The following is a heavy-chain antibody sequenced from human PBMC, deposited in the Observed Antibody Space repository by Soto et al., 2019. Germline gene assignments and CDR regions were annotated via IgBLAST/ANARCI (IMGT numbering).Heavy chain of an antibody. J-gene: IGHJ4*02. CDR1: GYTFTSYG. CDR2: ISAYNGNT. CDR3: ARADMYSSSFHYDY. V-gene: IGHV1-18*01. Sequence: AXVKVSCKASGYTFTSYGISWVRQAPGQGLEWMGWISAYNGNTNYAQKLQGKITMTTDTSTSTAYMELRSLRSDDTAVYYCARADMYSSSFHYDYWGQGTLVTVSS. D-gene: IGHD6-13*01.